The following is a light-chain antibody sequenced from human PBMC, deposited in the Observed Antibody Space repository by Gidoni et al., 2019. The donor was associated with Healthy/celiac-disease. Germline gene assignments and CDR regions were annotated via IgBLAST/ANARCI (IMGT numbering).Light chain of an antibody. V-gene: IGLV1-40*01. CDR3: QSYDSSLSGSVV. CDR2: GNS. J-gene: IGLJ2*01. CDR1: SSNIGAGYD. Sequence: QSVLTQPPSVSVAPGQRVTISCTGSSSNIGAGYDVHWYQQLPGTAPKRLIYGNSNRPSGVPDRFSGSKSGTSASLAITGLQAEDEADYYCQSYDSSLSGSVVFGGGTKLTVL.